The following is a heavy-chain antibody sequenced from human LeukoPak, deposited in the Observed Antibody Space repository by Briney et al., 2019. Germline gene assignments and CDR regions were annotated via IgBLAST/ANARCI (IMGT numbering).Heavy chain of an antibody. CDR2: ISTTGDT. CDR3: ARSGTTMTGDGLDI. V-gene: IGHV3-13*04. CDR1: GFSLSSHD. J-gene: IGHJ3*02. D-gene: IGHD4-17*01. Sequence: PAGSLRLSCAASGFSLSSHDMHWVRHVTGKGLEWVSGISTTGDTYYLGFVKGRFNISRENAKNALHLQMNSLRAGDTAVYYCARSGTTMTGDGLDIWGQGTMVTVSS.